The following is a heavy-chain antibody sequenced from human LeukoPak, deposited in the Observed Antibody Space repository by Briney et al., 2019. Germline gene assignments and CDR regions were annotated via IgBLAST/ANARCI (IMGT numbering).Heavy chain of an antibody. CDR2: ISAYNGNT. J-gene: IGHJ4*02. CDR1: GYTFTSYG. V-gene: IGHV1-18*01. D-gene: IGHD2-2*01. Sequence: EASVKVSCKASGYTFTSYGISWVRQAPGQGLEWMGWISAYNGNTNYAQKLQGRITMTTDTSTSTAYMELRSLRSDDTAVYCCARDVVVVPAAIAGATTNFDYWGQGTLVTVSS. CDR3: ARDVVVVPAAIAGATTNFDY.